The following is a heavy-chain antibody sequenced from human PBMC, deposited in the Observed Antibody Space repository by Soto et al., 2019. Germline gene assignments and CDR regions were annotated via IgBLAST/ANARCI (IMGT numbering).Heavy chain of an antibody. CDR2: IIPIFGTA. D-gene: IGHD6-13*01. Sequence: ASVKVSCKASGGTFSSYAISWVRQAPGQGLEWMGGIIPIFGTANYAEKFQGRVTITADESTSTAYMELNSLRAEDTAVYYCARVEGEEQLATWYYFDYWGQGTLVTVSS. CDR3: ARVEGEEQLATWYYFDY. CDR1: GGTFSSYA. V-gene: IGHV1-69*13. J-gene: IGHJ4*02.